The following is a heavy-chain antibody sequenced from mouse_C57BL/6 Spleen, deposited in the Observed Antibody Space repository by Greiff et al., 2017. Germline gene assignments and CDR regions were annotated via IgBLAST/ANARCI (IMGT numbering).Heavy chain of an antibody. CDR3: ARHNYGSIYGAMDD. Sequence: QVQLQQPGAELVKPGASVKMSCKASGYTFTSYWITWVKQRPGQGLEWIGDIYPGSGSTNYNEKFKSKATLTVDTSSSTAYMQLSSLTSEDAAVYYCARHNYGSIYGAMDDWGQGTSVTVSS. D-gene: IGHD1-1*01. J-gene: IGHJ4*01. CDR2: IYPGSGST. CDR1: GYTFTSYW. V-gene: IGHV1-55*01.